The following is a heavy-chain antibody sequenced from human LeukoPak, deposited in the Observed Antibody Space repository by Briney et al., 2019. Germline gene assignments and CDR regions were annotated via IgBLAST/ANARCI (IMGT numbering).Heavy chain of an antibody. V-gene: IGHV3-30-3*01. J-gene: IGHJ6*02. CDR2: ISYDGSNK. Sequence: GGSLRLSCAASGFAFSSYAMHWVRQAPGKGLEWVAVISYDGSNKYYADSVKGRFTISRDDSKNTLYLQMSSLRVEDTAVYHCAKDRSGWSKGLDVWGQGTTVTVSS. D-gene: IGHD6-19*01. CDR3: AKDRSGWSKGLDV. CDR1: GFAFSSYA.